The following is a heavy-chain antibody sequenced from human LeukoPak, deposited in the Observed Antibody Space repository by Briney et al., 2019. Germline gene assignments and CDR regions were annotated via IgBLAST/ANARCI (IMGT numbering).Heavy chain of an antibody. CDR3: ARGGAGPRLDYYYGMDV. CDR1: GYTFTSYD. D-gene: IGHD6-13*01. V-gene: IGHV1-8*01. J-gene: IGHJ6*02. Sequence: GASVKVSCKASGYTFTSYDINWVRQATGQGLEWMGWMNPNSGNTGYAQKFQGRVTITADESTSTAYMELSSLRSEDTAVYYCARGGAGPRLDYYYGMDVWGQGTTVTVSS. CDR2: MNPNSGNT.